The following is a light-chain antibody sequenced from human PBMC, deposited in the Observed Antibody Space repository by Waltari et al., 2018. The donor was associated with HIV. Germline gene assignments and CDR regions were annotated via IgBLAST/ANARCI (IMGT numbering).Light chain of an antibody. V-gene: IGLV2-8*01. Sequence: QSALTQPPSASGSPGQSVTISCTGTSSDVGGYTYVSWYQQHPGKAPKLMIYEVSKRPSGVPDRFSGSKSGNTASLTVSGLQAEDEADYYCSSYAGSNNFGVFGGGTKLTVL. J-gene: IGLJ2*01. CDR1: SSDVGGYTY. CDR3: SSYAGSNNFGV. CDR2: EVS.